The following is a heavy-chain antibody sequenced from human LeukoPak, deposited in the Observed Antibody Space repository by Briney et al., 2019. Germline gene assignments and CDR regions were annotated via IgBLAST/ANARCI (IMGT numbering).Heavy chain of an antibody. J-gene: IGHJ4*02. V-gene: IGHV1-2*02. CDR2: INPNSGGT. CDR1: GYTFTGYY. Sequence: LVASVKVSCKASGYTFTGYYMHWVRQAPGQGLEWMGWINPNSGGTNYAQKFQGRVTMTRDTSISTAYMELSRLRSDDTAVYYCARVQPGMATIRYWGQGTLVTVSS. D-gene: IGHD5-24*01. CDR3: ARVQPGMATIRY.